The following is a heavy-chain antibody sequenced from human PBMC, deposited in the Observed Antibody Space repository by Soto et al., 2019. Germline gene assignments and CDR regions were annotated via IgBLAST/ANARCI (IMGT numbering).Heavy chain of an antibody. CDR2: IYYSGST. CDR3: ARHARGGFLAQTYDSFDY. J-gene: IGHJ4*02. CDR1: GGSISSSSYY. Sequence: TSETLSLTCTVSGGSISSSSYYWGWIRQPPGKGLEWIGSIYYSGSTYYNPSLKSRVTISVDTSKNQFSLKLSSVTAADTAVYYCARHARGGFLAQTYDSFDYWGQGTLVTVSS. D-gene: IGHD3-3*01. V-gene: IGHV4-39*01.